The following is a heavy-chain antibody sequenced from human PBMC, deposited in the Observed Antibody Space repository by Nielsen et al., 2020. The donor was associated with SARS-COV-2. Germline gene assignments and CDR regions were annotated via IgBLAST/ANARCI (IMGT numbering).Heavy chain of an antibody. CDR3: KHYYDMDV. V-gene: IGHV3-73*01. D-gene: IGHD2-21*01. Sequence: GGSLRLSCAASGFTFGGAIIHWVRQASGKGREWVGRIRSKTNNYETSSAASVKGRFTISTDESKNMAYLQMSRLKTDDTAVYYCKHYYDMDVWGQGTTVTVSS. J-gene: IGHJ6*02. CDR2: IRSKTNNYET. CDR1: GFTFGGAI.